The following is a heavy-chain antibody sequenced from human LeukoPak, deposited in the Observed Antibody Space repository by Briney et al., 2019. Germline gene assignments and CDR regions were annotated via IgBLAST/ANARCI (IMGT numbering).Heavy chain of an antibody. CDR2: MNPNSGNT. CDR1: GYTFTSYY. D-gene: IGHD6-19*01. CDR3: AREEKWLTPFLDR. Sequence: ASVKVSCKASGYTFTSYYMHWVRQATGQGLEWMGWMNPNSGNTGYAQKFQGRVTMTRNTSISTAYMELSSLRSEDTAVYYCAREEKWLTPFLDRWGQGTLVTVSS. J-gene: IGHJ5*02. V-gene: IGHV1-8*02.